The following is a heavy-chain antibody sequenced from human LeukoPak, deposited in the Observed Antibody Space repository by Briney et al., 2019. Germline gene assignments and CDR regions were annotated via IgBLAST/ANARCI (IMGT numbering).Heavy chain of an antibody. CDR2: IHPGDSDT. D-gene: IGHD1-26*01. J-gene: IGHJ4*02. V-gene: IGHV5-51*01. CDR3: ARRSGSYFDY. CDR1: GYSFTNFW. Sequence: GKSLKISCKGSGYSFTNFWIGWVRQMPGKGLEWMGIIHPGDSDTRYSPSFQGQVTISADKSISTAYLQWNSLKASDTAMYYCARRSGSYFDYWGQGTLVTVSS.